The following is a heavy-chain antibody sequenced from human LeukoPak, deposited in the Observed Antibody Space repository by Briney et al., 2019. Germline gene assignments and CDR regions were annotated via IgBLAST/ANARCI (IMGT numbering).Heavy chain of an antibody. J-gene: IGHJ4*02. Sequence: PSETLSLTCAVYGGSFSGYYWSWIRQPPGKGLEWIGSIYYSGSTYYNPSLKSRVTISVDTSKNQFSLKLSSVTAADTAVYYCARDSPGFCWGQGTLVTVSS. D-gene: IGHD2-21*01. V-gene: IGHV4-34*01. CDR1: GGSFSGYY. CDR2: IYYSGST. CDR3: ARDSPGFC.